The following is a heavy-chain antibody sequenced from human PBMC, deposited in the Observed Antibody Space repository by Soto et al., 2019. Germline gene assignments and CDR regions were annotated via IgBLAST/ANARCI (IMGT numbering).Heavy chain of an antibody. D-gene: IGHD6-6*01. Sequence: QVQLVQSGAEVKKPGASVKVSCKASGYTFTSYGISWVRQAPGQGLEWMGWISAYNGNTNYAQKLQGRVTMTTDTSTSTAYMELRSLRSDDTAVYYCARDRYSSSSWGSRGTRLNYYYYGMDVWGQGTTVTVSS. CDR2: ISAYNGNT. J-gene: IGHJ6*02. CDR1: GYTFTSYG. CDR3: ARDRYSSSSWGSRGTRLNYYYYGMDV. V-gene: IGHV1-18*01.